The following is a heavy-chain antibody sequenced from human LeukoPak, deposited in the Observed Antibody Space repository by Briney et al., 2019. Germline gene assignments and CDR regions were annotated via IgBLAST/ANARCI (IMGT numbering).Heavy chain of an antibody. CDR2: IRYDGSNK. J-gene: IGHJ5*02. CDR3: AREAYYDFWSGTSNWFDP. V-gene: IGHV3-30*02. D-gene: IGHD3-3*01. CDR1: GFTFSSYG. Sequence: PGGSLRLSCAASGFTFSSYGMHWVRQAPGKGLEWVAFIRYDGSNKYYADSVKGRFTISRDNSKNTLYLQMNSLRAEDTAVYYCAREAYYDFWSGTSNWFDPWGQGTLVTVSS.